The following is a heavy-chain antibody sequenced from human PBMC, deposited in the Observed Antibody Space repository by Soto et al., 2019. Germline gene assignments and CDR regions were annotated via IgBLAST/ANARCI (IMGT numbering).Heavy chain of an antibody. D-gene: IGHD6-19*01. V-gene: IGHV1-2*04. J-gene: IGHJ4*02. CDR3: ARAGIAVAGTQPWFADY. CDR2: INPNSGGT. CDR1: GYTFTGYY. Sequence: ASVKVSCKASGYTFTGYYMHWVRQAPGQGLEWMGWINPNSGGTNYAQKFQGWVTMTRDTSISTAYMELSRLRSDDTAVYYCARAGIAVAGTQPWFADYWGQGTLVTVSS.